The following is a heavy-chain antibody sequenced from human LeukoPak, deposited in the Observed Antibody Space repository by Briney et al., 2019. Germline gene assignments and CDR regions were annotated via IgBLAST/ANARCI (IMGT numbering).Heavy chain of an antibody. V-gene: IGHV3-23*01. D-gene: IGHD2-2*02. CDR3: AKDLLPYCSSTSCYSPNWFDP. CDR1: GFTFSSYA. J-gene: IGHJ5*02. CDR2: ISGSGGST. Sequence: PGGSLRLSCAASGFTFSSYAMSWVRQAPGKGLEWVSAISGSGGSTYYADSVKGRFTISRDNSKNTLYLQMNSLRAEDTAVYYCAKDLLPYCSSTSCYSPNWFDPWGQGTLVTVSS.